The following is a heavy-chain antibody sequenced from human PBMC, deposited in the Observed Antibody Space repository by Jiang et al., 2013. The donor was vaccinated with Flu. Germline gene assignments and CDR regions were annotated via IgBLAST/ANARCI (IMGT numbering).Heavy chain of an antibody. CDR3: ATKKHYYDISGYRIPQFDY. Sequence: GPGLVKPSGTLSLTCAVSGGSISSTNWWTWVRQPPGKGLEWIGEIYHTGSTNYNPSLNSRVTISVDKSNYQFSLKLTSVTAADTAVYYCATKKHYYDISGYRIPQFDYWGQGALVTVSS. D-gene: IGHD3-22*01. CDR2: IYHTGST. V-gene: IGHV4-4*02. J-gene: IGHJ4*02. CDR1: GGSISSTNW.